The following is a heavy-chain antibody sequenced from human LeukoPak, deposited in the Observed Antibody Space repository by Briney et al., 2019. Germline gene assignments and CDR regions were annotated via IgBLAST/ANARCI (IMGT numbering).Heavy chain of an antibody. J-gene: IGHJ4*02. CDR3: ARSRGDFWSGYSSPLDY. V-gene: IGHV1-8*01. CDR2: MNPNSGNT. D-gene: IGHD3-3*01. Sequence: VASVKVSCKASGYTFTSYDINWVRQATGQGLEWMGWMNPNSGNTGYAQKFQGRVTMTRNTSISTAYMELSSLRSEDTAVYYCARSRGDFWSGYSSPLDYWGQGTLVTVSS. CDR1: GYTFTSYD.